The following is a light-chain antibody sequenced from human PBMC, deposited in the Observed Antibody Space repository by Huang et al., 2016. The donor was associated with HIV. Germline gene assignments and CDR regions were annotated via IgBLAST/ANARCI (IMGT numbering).Light chain of an antibody. CDR3: QQRSNWPYT. CDR1: QSVSSY. CDR2: DAL. Sequence: EIVLTQSPATLSLSPGERATLSCRASQSVSSYLAWDQQKPGQAPRLLIYDALNRATGIPARFGGSASGTDFTLTISSLEPEDFAVYYCQQRSNWPYTFGQGTKLEI. J-gene: IGKJ2*01. V-gene: IGKV3-11*01.